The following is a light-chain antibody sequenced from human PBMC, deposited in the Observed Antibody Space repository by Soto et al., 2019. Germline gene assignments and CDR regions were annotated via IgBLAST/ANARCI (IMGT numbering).Light chain of an antibody. CDR1: QGISNY. J-gene: IGKJ4*01. Sequence: DVQMTQSPSAVSASVGDRVNITCRASQGISNYLAWFQQKPGKVPKRLIYTTSTLQNGVPSRFSGSRSGTEFTLTISSLQPEDVAPYYCLQHNSYPRTFGGGTKVEI. CDR3: LQHNSYPRT. V-gene: IGKV1-17*03. CDR2: TTS.